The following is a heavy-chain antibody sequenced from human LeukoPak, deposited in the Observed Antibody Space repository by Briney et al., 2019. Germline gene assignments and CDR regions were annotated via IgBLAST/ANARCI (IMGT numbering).Heavy chain of an antibody. D-gene: IGHD3-9*01. Sequence: SETLSLTCAVYGGSFSGYYWSWIRQPPGKGLEWIGEINHSGSTNYNPSLKSRVTISVDTSKNQFSLKLSSMTAADTAVYYCAGGDWFPFDYWGQGTLVTVSS. CDR2: INHSGST. CDR3: AGGDWFPFDY. V-gene: IGHV4-34*01. J-gene: IGHJ4*02. CDR1: GGSFSGYY.